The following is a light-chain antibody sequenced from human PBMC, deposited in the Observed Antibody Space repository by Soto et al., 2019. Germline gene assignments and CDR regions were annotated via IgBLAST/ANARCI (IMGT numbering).Light chain of an antibody. Sequence: SALTQPASVSGSPGQSITISCTGTSSDVGYYKYVSWYQHHPGKAPKLMIYEVSDRPSGVSNRFSGSKSGDTASLTISGLQAEDEADYYCSSYTRSSTLVVFGTGTKVTVL. J-gene: IGLJ1*01. CDR1: SSDVGYYKY. CDR3: SSYTRSSTLVV. CDR2: EVS. V-gene: IGLV2-14*01.